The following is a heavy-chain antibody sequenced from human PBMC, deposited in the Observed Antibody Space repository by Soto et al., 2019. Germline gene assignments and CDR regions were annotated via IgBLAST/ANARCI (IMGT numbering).Heavy chain of an antibody. Sequence: LKISGKGSGYSLTSYWIGWLRQMPGKGLEWMGVIYPGDSDTRYSPSFQGQVTISADKSISTAYLQWSSLKASDTAMYYCARQGCDYIWGSYPFAFDIWGQGTMVTVSS. CDR1: GYSLTSYW. V-gene: IGHV5-51*01. J-gene: IGHJ3*02. D-gene: IGHD3-16*01. CDR3: ARQGCDYIWGSYPFAFDI. CDR2: IYPGDSDT.